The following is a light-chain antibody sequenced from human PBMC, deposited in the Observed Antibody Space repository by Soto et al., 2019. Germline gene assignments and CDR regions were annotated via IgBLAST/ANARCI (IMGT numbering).Light chain of an antibody. Sequence: SLSPSSRSASVGAAVNIDCRASQSISINLDWYQQKPGQAPRLLIYAALRWQTGVPSRFSGSGAGTEFTLTISSLQSEDFAIYFCQQYDNWPWAFGGGTKVDIK. CDR1: QSISIN. J-gene: IGKJ4*01. V-gene: IGKV1-39*01. CDR2: AAL. CDR3: QQYDNWPWA.